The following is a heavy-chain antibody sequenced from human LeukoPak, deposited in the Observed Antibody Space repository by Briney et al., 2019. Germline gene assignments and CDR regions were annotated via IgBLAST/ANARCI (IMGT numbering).Heavy chain of an antibody. CDR3: ARDYSESSFYYYVMDV. D-gene: IGHD1-26*01. J-gene: IGHJ6*02. CDR1: GFTFNVYR. V-gene: IGHV3-21*01. Sequence: GGSLRLSCAASGFTFNVYRMNWVRQAPGKGLEWVSSISSSSSYIYYADSVEGRFTISRDNAKNSLYLQMNSLRAEDTAVYYCARDYSESSFYYYVMDVWGQGTTVTVSS. CDR2: ISSSSSYI.